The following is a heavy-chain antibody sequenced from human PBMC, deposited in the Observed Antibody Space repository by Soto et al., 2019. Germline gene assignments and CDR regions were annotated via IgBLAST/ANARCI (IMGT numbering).Heavy chain of an antibody. CDR3: ARHEIAVGSLGALPY. CDR2: IYPGDSDT. D-gene: IGHD6-19*01. CDR1: GYSFTSYW. J-gene: IGHJ4*02. Sequence: EVQLVQSGAEVKKPGESLKISCKGSGYSFTSYWIGRVRQMPGKGLEWMGIIYPGDSDTRYSPSFQGQVTISADKSISTAYLQWSSLKASDTAMYYCARHEIAVGSLGALPYWGQGTLVTVSS. V-gene: IGHV5-51*01.